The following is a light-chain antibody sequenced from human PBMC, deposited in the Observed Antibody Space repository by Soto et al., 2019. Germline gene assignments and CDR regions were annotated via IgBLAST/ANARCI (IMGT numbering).Light chain of an antibody. V-gene: IGLV2-14*01. CDR1: TSDVGGYNY. CDR3: AAWDDSLRGV. CDR2: EVT. Sequence: QSALTQPASVSGSLGQSITISCTGTTSDVGGYNYVSWYQQHPGKAPILMIYEVTNRPSGVSNRFSGSKSGNTASLTISGLRSEDEADYYCAAWDDSLRGVFGGGTQLTVL. J-gene: IGLJ3*02.